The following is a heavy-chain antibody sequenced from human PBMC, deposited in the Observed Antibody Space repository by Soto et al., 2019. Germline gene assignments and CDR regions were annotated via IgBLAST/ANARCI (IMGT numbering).Heavy chain of an antibody. J-gene: IGHJ1*01. CDR2: IDAGNGKT. V-gene: IGHV1-3*01. CDR1: GYTFTRHA. Sequence: QVKLVQSGAEVKKPGASVKVSCKASGYTFTRHAMHWVRQAPGQSLEWMGWIDAGNGKTKYSQKFQGRITITRDTSSSTAYMELSSLRSEDTAVYSCATGIEMSEGRYFQHWGQGTLVTVSS. CDR3: ATGIEMSEGRYFQH.